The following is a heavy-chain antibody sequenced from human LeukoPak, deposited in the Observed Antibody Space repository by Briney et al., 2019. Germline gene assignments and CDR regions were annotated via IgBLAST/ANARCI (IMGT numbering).Heavy chain of an antibody. J-gene: IGHJ4*02. V-gene: IGHV3-21*01. Sequence: PGGSLRLSCAASGFTFTSYSMNWVRQAPGKGLEWVSSISSSSSYIYYADSVKGRFTISRDNAKNSLYLQMNSLRAEDTAVYYCPRREGSRWNQPDYWFQGTLVIV. CDR3: PRREGSRWNQPDY. CDR1: GFTFTSYS. CDR2: ISSSSSYI. D-gene: IGHD1-14*01.